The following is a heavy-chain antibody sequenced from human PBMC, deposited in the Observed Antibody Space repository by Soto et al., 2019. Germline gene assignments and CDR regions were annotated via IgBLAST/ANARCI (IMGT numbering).Heavy chain of an antibody. CDR1: GGSISSDC. Sequence: QVQLQESGPGLVKPSETLSLTCIVSGGSISSDCWSWIWQPPGKGLEWIGYIYYSGSTNYNPSLKSRGTISVDTSKNQFSLKLSSVTAADTAVYYCARSGYSSGWYLYYYYGMDVWGQGTTVTVSS. J-gene: IGHJ6*02. CDR2: IYYSGST. D-gene: IGHD6-19*01. CDR3: ARSGYSSGWYLYYYYGMDV. V-gene: IGHV4-59*01.